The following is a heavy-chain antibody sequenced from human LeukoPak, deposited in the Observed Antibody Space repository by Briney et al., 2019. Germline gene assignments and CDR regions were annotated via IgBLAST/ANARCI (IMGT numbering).Heavy chain of an antibody. J-gene: IGHJ3*02. D-gene: IGHD2-15*01. CDR3: AKDLEDITSGAFDI. Sequence: PGGPLRLSCAASGFTVSSNYMSWVRQAPGKGLEWVSVIYSGGSTYYADSVKGRFTISRDNSKNTLYLQMNSLRAEDTAVYYCAKDLEDITSGAFDIWGQGTMVTVSS. CDR1: GFTVSSNY. CDR2: IYSGGST. V-gene: IGHV3-53*01.